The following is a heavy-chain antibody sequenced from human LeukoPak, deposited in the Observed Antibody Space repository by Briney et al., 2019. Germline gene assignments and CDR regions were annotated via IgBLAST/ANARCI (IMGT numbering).Heavy chain of an antibody. D-gene: IGHD3-3*01. CDR2: ISGSGSDGST. CDR3: ARDRSEDDDFWSGYYTNYFDP. J-gene: IGHJ5*02. Sequence: GGSLRLSCAASGFTFSSYGMSWVRQAPGKGLEWVSGISGSGSDGSTYYADSVKGRFTISRDNAKNSLYLQMNSLRAEDTAVYYCARDRSEDDDFWSGYYTNYFDPWGQGTLVTVSS. CDR1: GFTFSSYG. V-gene: IGHV3-23*01.